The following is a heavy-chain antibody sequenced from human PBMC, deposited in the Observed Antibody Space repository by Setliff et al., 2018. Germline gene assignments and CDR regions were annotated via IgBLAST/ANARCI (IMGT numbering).Heavy chain of an antibody. CDR3: ASVPWDYIWGSYRYTGGYYFDY. CDR2: IHHSGST. CDR1: GGSISSGDYY. V-gene: IGHV4-30-4*01. Sequence: KPSETLSLTCTVSGGSISSGDYYWTWIRQSPGKGLEYIGYIHHSGSTYYDPSLKSRLIISLDTSKNQFSLKLNSVTAADTAVYYCASVPWDYIWGSYRYTGGYYFDYWGQGTLVTVSS. J-gene: IGHJ4*02. D-gene: IGHD3-16*02.